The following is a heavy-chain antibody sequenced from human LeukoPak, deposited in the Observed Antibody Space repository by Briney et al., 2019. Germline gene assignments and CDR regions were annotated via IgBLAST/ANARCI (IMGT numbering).Heavy chain of an antibody. J-gene: IGHJ4*02. V-gene: IGHV3-23*01. CDR1: GFTFSSYA. CDR2: ISGSGGST. D-gene: IGHD2-21*01. Sequence: GGSLRLSCAASGFTFSSYAMSWVRQAPGKGLEWVSAISGSGGSTYYADSVKGRFTISRDNSKNTLYLQMNSLRAEDTAVYYCARVDGVCGCSLDYWGQGTLVTVSS. CDR3: ARVDGVCGCSLDY.